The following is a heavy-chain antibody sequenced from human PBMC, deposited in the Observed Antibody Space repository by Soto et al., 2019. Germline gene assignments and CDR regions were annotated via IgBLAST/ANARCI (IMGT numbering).Heavy chain of an antibody. D-gene: IGHD6-19*01. CDR3: ASESGSSGWYYLDY. Sequence: QVQLVQSGADEKKPGASVKVSCKASGYTFTTYAMHWVRQAPGQRPEWMGWIHAGNGNTKYSQNFQGRVTITRDTSASTAYMELSSLRSEDTAVYYCASESGSSGWYYLDYWGQGTLVTVSS. V-gene: IGHV1-3*05. CDR2: IHAGNGNT. CDR1: GYTFTTYA. J-gene: IGHJ4*02.